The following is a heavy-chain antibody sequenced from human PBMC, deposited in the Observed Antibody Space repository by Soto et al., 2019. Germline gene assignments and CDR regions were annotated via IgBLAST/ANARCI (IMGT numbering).Heavy chain of an antibody. CDR2: IIPIFGTA. CDR3: ARGELVKQCSGGSSYYYYFYGMDV. V-gene: IGHV1-69*13. Sequence: ASVKVSCKAFGGTFSCYAMNWVRQAPGRGLECMVGIIPIFGTANYAQKFQGRVTITADESTSTAYMELISMRSEDTAGYYCARGELVKQCSGGSSYYYYFYGMDVWG. CDR1: GGTFSCYA. J-gene: IGHJ6*02. D-gene: IGHD2-15*01.